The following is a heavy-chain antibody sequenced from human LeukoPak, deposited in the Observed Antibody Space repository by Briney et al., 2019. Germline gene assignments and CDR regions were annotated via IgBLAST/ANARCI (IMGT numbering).Heavy chain of an antibody. D-gene: IGHD3-9*01. CDR3: ARDRGQNYDILTGSNWFDP. CDR1: GGSISSSSYY. V-gene: IGHV4-39*07. CDR2: IYYSGST. Sequence: SETLSLTCTVSGGSISSSSYYWGWIRQPPGKGLEWIGSIYYSGSTSYNPSLKSRVTISVDTSKSQFSLKLSSVTAADTAVYYCARDRGQNYDILTGSNWFDPWGQGTLVTVSS. J-gene: IGHJ5*02.